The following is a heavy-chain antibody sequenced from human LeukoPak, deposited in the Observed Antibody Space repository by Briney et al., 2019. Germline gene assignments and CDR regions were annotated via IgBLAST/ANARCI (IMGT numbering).Heavy chain of an antibody. D-gene: IGHD6-19*01. J-gene: IGHJ5*02. CDR1: GFTFDDYA. CDR2: ISWNSGSI. Sequence: GRSLRLSCAASGFTFDDYAMHWVRQAPGEGLEWVSGISWNSGSIGYADSVKGRFTISRDNAKNSLYLQMNSLRAEDTALYYCAKGLRAQWLVPCWFDPWGQGTLVTVSS. V-gene: IGHV3-9*01. CDR3: AKGLRAQWLVPCWFDP.